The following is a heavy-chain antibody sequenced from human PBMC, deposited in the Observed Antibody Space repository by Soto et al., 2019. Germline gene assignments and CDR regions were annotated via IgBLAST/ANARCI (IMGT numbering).Heavy chain of an antibody. D-gene: IGHD3-3*01. Sequence: QVQLVESGGGVVQPGRSLRLSCAASGFTFSSYAMHWVSQAPGKGLEWVAVISSDGSNKYYEDSVKGRFTISRDNSKNTLYMQMNSLRAEDTAVYYGARVNVAVRIFGVERHGMDVWGQGTTVTVSS. CDR1: GFTFSSYA. V-gene: IGHV3-30-3*01. CDR2: ISSDGSNK. J-gene: IGHJ6*02. CDR3: ARVNVAVRIFGVERHGMDV.